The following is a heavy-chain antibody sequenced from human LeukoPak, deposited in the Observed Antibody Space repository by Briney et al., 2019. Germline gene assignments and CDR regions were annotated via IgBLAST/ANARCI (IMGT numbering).Heavy chain of an antibody. CDR1: GFTFSSYG. D-gene: IGHD2-15*01. CDR3: ARDIASVRMDV. Sequence: PGRSLRLSCAASGFTFSSYGMHWVRQAPGKGLEWVAVIWYDGSNKYYADSVKGRFTISRDNSKNMLYLQMASLRAEDTAVYYCARDIASVRMDVWGQGTTVTVSS. CDR2: IWYDGSNK. V-gene: IGHV3-33*01. J-gene: IGHJ6*02.